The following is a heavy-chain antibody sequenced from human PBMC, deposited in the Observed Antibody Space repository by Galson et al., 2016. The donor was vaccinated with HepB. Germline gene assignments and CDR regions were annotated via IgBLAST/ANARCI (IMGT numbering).Heavy chain of an antibody. Sequence: QSGAEVKKPGESLRISCKASGYNFVNYYITWVRQMPGKGLEWMGRIDPSDSYTNYSPSFQGHVIISVDKSISTAYLQWSSLKTSDTAMYYCARHGTYGNYVLDWFDLWGQGTLGTVSS. CDR3: ARHGTYGNYVLDWFDL. D-gene: IGHD4-11*01. CDR1: GYNFVNYY. V-gene: IGHV5-10-1*01. J-gene: IGHJ5*02. CDR2: IDPSDSYT.